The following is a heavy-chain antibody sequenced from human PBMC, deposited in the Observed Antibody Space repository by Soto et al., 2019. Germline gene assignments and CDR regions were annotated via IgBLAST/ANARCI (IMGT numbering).Heavy chain of an antibody. Sequence: EVQLVESGGGLVKPGGSLRLSCAASGFTFSNAWMNWVRQAPGKGLEWVGRIKSKTDGGTTDYAAPVKGRFTISRDDSKNTLYLQMNSLETEDTAVYYCTTAPLYYYDSSGFYYFDYWGQGTLVTVSS. CDR3: TTAPLYYYDSSGFYYFDY. J-gene: IGHJ4*02. D-gene: IGHD3-22*01. CDR1: GFTFSNAW. V-gene: IGHV3-15*07. CDR2: IKSKTDGGTT.